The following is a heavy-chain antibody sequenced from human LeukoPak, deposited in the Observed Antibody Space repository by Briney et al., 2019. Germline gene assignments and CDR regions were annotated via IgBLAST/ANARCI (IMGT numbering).Heavy chain of an antibody. CDR1: GGTFSSYA. Sequence: SVKVSCKASGGTFSSYAISWVRQAPGQGLEWMGGIIPIFGTPKYAQTFQGRVTITTDESASTAHMELSSLRSEDTAVYYCARASREYYYDSSGYAMDVWGKGTTVTVSS. CDR3: ARASREYYYDSSGYAMDV. J-gene: IGHJ6*03. V-gene: IGHV1-69*05. CDR2: IIPIFGTP. D-gene: IGHD3-22*01.